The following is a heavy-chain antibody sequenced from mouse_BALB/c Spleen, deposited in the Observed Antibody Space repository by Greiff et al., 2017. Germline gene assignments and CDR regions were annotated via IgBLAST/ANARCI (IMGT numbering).Heavy chain of an antibody. J-gene: IGHJ3*01. CDR3: ARDSYRYDAWFAY. CDR2: IRNKANGYTT. V-gene: IGHV7-3*02. D-gene: IGHD2-14*01. Sequence: EVQLVESGGGLVQPGGSLRLSCATSGFTFTDYYMSWVRQPPGKALEWLGFIRNKANGYTTEYSASVKGRFTISRDNSQSILYLQMNTLRAEDSATYYCARDSYRYDAWFAYWGQGTLVTVSA. CDR1: GFTFTDYY.